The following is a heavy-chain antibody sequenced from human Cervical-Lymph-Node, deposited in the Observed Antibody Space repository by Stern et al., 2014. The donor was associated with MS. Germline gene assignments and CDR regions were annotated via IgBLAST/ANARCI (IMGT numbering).Heavy chain of an antibody. CDR2: IWYDGINK. J-gene: IGHJ6*02. CDR3: ARGEPIGWFGELSYYYYYGMDV. D-gene: IGHD3-10*01. V-gene: IGHV3-33*01. Sequence: VQLLQSGGGVVQPGRSLRLSCAASGFTFSSYGMHWVRQAPGTGLEWVAVIWYDGINKHYADSVKGRFTISRDNSKNTLYLQMNSLRAEDTAVYYCARGEPIGWFGELSYYYYYGMDVWGQGTTVTVSS. CDR1: GFTFSSYG.